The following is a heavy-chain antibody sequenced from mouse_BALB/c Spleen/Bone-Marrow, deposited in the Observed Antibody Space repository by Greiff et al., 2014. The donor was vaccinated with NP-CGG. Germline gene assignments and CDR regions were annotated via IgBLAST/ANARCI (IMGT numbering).Heavy chain of an antibody. V-gene: IGHV3-1*02. J-gene: IGHJ4*01. CDR2: IHYSGRT. CDR3: TRDDYDVMDY. CDR1: GYSITSGYS. Sequence: VQLQQPGPDLVKPSQSLSLTCTVPGYSITSGYSWHWIRQFPGNKLEWMGYIHYSGRTNYNPSLKSRIPITRDTSKNQFFLQLNSVTTEDTATYYCTRDDYDVMDYWGQGTSVTVSS.